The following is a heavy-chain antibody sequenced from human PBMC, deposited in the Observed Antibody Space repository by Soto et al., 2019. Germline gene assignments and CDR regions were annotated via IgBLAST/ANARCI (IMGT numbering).Heavy chain of an antibody. Sequence: EVQLVESGGGLVQPGGSLRLSCAASGFTFSSYEMNWVRQAPGKGLEWVSYISSSGGSTYYADSVKGRFTISRDNFKNTLYLQMNSLRAEDTAVYYCTLVLLWFASPRGDAFDIWGQGTMVTVSS. D-gene: IGHD3-10*01. CDR3: TLVLLWFASPRGDAFDI. V-gene: IGHV3-48*03. J-gene: IGHJ3*02. CDR2: ISSSGGST. CDR1: GFTFSSYE.